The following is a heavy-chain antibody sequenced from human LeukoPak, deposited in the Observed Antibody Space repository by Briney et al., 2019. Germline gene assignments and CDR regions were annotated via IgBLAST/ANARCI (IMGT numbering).Heavy chain of an antibody. CDR1: GGSISSSSYY. J-gene: IGHJ4*02. CDR2: IYYSGST. CDR3: ASRPIATAGQYYFDY. V-gene: IGHV4-39*01. Sequence: SETLSLTCTVSGGSISSSSYYWGWIRQPPGKGLEWIVSIYYSGSTYYNPSLKSRVTISVDTSRNQFSLKLRSVTAADTAVYYCASRPIATAGQYYFDYWGQGTLVTVSS. D-gene: IGHD6-13*01.